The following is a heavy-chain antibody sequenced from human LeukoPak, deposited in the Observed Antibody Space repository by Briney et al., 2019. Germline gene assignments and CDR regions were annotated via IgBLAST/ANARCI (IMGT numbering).Heavy chain of an antibody. J-gene: IGHJ4*02. CDR1: GGSISSSSYY. V-gene: IGHV4-39*07. CDR2: IYYSGST. CDR3: AKDYGDYPLTFDY. Sequence: PSETLSLTCTVSGGSISSSSYYWGWIRQPPGKGLEWIGSIYYSGSTYYNPSLKSRVTISVDTSKNQFSLKLNSVTAADTAVFYCAKDYGDYPLTFDYWGQGTLVTVSS. D-gene: IGHD4-17*01.